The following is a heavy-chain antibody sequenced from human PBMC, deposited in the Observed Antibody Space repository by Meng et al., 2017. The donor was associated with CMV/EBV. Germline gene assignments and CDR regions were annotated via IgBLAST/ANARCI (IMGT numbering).Heavy chain of an antibody. V-gene: IGHV4-39*07. J-gene: IGHJ5*02. CDR3: ARGQGWVRGVGAKRLRPNWFDP. CDR1: GGSVSSGSYY. Sequence: SETLSLTCTVSGGSVSSGSYYWSWIRQPPGKGLEWIGEINHSGSTNYNPSLKSRVTISVDTSKNQFSLKLSSVTAADTAVYYCARGQGWVRGVGAKRLRPNWFDPWGQGTLVTVSS. D-gene: IGHD3-10*01. CDR2: INHSGST.